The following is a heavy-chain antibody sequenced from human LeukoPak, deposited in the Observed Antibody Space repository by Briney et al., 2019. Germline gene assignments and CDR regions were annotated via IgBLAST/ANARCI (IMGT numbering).Heavy chain of an antibody. D-gene: IGHD3-10*01. CDR1: GYTFTTYA. V-gene: IGHV1-3*01. CDR2: INGGDGDT. Sequence: ASVKVSFKASGYTFTTYAIHWVRQAPGQRPEWMGWINGGDGDTTYSQNFQDRVTITRDTSATTAYMELSSLRSEDTAVYYCARSIPLWKELRRDWFDPWGQGTLVIVSS. J-gene: IGHJ5*02. CDR3: ARSIPLWKELRRDWFDP.